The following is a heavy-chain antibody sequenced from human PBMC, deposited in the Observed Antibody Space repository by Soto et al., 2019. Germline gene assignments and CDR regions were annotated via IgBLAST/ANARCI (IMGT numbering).Heavy chain of an antibody. CDR1: GGSMRSNNR. D-gene: IGHD3-10*01. J-gene: IGHJ6*02. CDR3: ARRHFRVRENLDGMDV. Sequence: PSETLSLTCAVSGGSMRSNNRWSWVRQPPGKGLEWIGEIFHSGSTNYNPSLKTRVTISVDKSKNQFSLKLSSVTAADTAVYYCARRHFRVRENLDGMDVWGQGTTVTVSS. CDR2: IFHSGST. V-gene: IGHV4-4*02.